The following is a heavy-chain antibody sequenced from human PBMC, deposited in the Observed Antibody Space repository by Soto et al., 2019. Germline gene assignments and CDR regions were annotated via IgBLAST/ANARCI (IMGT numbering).Heavy chain of an antibody. J-gene: IGHJ5*02. CDR2: IIPIFGTA. D-gene: IGHD1-7*01. Sequence: QVQLVQSGADVKKPGSSVTVSCKASGGTFSSYAISWVRQAPGQGLEWMGGIIPIFGTANYAQKFQGRVTITADESTSTAYMELSSLRSEDTAVYYCARDRNYAIGGRILNWFDPWGQGTLVTVSS. CDR3: ARDRNYAIGGRILNWFDP. V-gene: IGHV1-69*12. CDR1: GGTFSSYA.